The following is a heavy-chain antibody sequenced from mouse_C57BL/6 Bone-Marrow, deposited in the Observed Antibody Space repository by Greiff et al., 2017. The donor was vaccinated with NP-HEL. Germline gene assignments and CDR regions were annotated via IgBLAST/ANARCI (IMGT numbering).Heavy chain of an antibody. V-gene: IGHV6-3*01. Sequence: EVKLEESGGGLVQPGGSMKLSCVASGFTFSNYWMNWVRQSPEKGLEWVAQIRLKSDNYATHYAESVKGRFTISRDDSKSSVYLQMNNLRAEDTGIYYCTASYFYYAMDYWGQGTSVTVSS. CDR2: IRLKSDNYAT. J-gene: IGHJ4*01. CDR3: TASYFYYAMDY. CDR1: GFTFSNYW. D-gene: IGHD1-1*01.